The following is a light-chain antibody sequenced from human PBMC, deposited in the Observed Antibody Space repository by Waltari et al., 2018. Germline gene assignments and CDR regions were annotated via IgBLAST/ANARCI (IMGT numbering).Light chain of an antibody. Sequence: QSALTQPPSASGSPGQSVTISCTGPSSDVGGYNYVSWYQQHPGKAPKLMNFEVSKRPSGVPDRFSGSKSGNTASLTVSGLQAEDEADYYCCSYAFSSNWVFGGGTKLTVL. CDR1: SSDVGGYNY. V-gene: IGLV2-8*01. J-gene: IGLJ3*02. CDR2: EVS. CDR3: CSYAFSSNWV.